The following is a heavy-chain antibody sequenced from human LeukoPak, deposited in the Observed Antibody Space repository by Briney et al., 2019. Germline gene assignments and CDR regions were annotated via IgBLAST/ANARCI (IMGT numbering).Heavy chain of an antibody. J-gene: IGHJ3*02. V-gene: IGHV3-64*01. CDR1: GGTFSSYA. D-gene: IGHD3-3*01. Sequence: SCKASGGTFSSYAMHWVRQAPGKGLEFVSAISGAGGSTHYANSVKGRFTISRDNSKNTLYLQMGSLRAEDMAVYYCARGSAYYDFWSAYDAFDIWGQGTMVTVSS. CDR3: ARGSAYYDFWSAYDAFDI. CDR2: ISGAGGST.